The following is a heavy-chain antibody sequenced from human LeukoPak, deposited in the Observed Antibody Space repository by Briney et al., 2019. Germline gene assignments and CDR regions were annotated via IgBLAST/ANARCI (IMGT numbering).Heavy chain of an antibody. V-gene: IGHV3-21*04. D-gene: IGHD5-12*01. CDR3: ARRRGYSGYLDY. CDR2: ISSSSYI. Sequence: GGSLRLSCAASGFTFSSYSMNWVRQAPGKGLEWVSSISSSSYIYYADSVKGRFTISRDNAKNSLYLQMNSLRAEDTAVYYCARRRGYSGYLDYWGQGTLVTVSS. CDR1: GFTFSSYS. J-gene: IGHJ4*02.